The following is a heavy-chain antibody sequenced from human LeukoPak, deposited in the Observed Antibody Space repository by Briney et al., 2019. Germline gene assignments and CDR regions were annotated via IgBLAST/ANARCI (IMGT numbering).Heavy chain of an antibody. J-gene: IGHJ4*02. CDR3: ARDRGFNYGSDF. CDR1: GFTLSSYW. Sequence: GGSLRLSCAASGFTLSSYWMSWVRQAPGKGLEWVAKIKQDGREKYYVDSVKGRFTISRDNAKNSLYLQMNSLRAEDTAVYYCARDRGFNYGSDFWGQGTLVTVSS. CDR2: IKQDGREK. V-gene: IGHV3-7*01. D-gene: IGHD5-18*01.